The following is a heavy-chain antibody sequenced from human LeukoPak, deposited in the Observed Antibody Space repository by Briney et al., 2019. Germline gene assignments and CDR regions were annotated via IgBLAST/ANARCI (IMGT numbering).Heavy chain of an antibody. V-gene: IGHV3-30*02. CDR3: TKCEGTSLLGVYYYYYMDV. J-gene: IGHJ6*03. CDR1: VFTFSSYG. Sequence: GGSPRLSCAASVFTFSSYGMHWVRQAPGKGLEGVAFIRYDGSNKYYADSVKGRFTISRDNSKNTLYLQMNSLRAEDTAVYYCTKCEGTSLLGVYYYYYMDVWGKGTTVTVSS. CDR2: IRYDGSNK. D-gene: IGHD2-2*01.